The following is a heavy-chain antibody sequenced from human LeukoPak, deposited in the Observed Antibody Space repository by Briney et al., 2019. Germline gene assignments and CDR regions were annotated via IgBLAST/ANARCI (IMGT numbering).Heavy chain of an antibody. Sequence: SETLSLTCTVSGGSISSGGYYWSWIRQPPGKGLEWIGYIYHSGSTYYNPSLKSRVTISVDTSKNQFSLKLSSVTAADTAVYYCARVRRAVVAASYYYYYYGMDVWGQGTTVTVSS. CDR3: ARVRRAVVAASYYYYYYGMDV. CDR1: GGSISSGGYY. D-gene: IGHD2-15*01. V-gene: IGHV4-30-2*01. J-gene: IGHJ6*02. CDR2: IYHSGST.